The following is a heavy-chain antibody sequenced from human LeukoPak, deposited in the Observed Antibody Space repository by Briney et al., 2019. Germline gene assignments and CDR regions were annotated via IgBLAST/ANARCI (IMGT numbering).Heavy chain of an antibody. CDR1: GFTFGDHA. CDR3: TRGPIQLWLYHGMDV. Sequence: GRSLRLYCTVSGFTFGDHAMSWVRQAPGKGLEWVGFIRSKTYGGTTEYAASVKVRFIISRDDSTSIAYLQMNSLKTEDTAVYYCTRGPIQLWLYHGMDVWGQGTTVTVSS. J-gene: IGHJ6*02. D-gene: IGHD5-18*01. V-gene: IGHV3-49*04. CDR2: IRSKTYGGTT.